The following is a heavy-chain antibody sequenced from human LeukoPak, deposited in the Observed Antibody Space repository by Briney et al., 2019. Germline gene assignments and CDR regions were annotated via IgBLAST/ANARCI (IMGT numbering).Heavy chain of an antibody. Sequence: ASVKVSCKASGYTFTGYYMHWVRQAPGQGLEWMGWINPNSGGTNYAQKFQGRVTMTRDTSISTAYMELSRLRSDDTAVYYCARQGGDYAYYYYYYYMDVWGKGTTVTVSS. D-gene: IGHD4-17*01. CDR2: INPNSGGT. V-gene: IGHV1-2*02. CDR3: ARQGGDYAYYYYYYYMDV. J-gene: IGHJ6*03. CDR1: GYTFTGYY.